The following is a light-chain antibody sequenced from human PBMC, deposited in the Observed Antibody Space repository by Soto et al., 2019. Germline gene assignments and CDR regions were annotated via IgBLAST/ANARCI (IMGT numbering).Light chain of an antibody. V-gene: IGKV1-39*01. CDR3: QQSYSIPYT. CDR2: AAS. J-gene: IGKJ2*01. Sequence: DIQMTQSPSSLSASVGDRVTIACRASQSISTFLNWYQQKPGKAPKLLIYAASSLQSGVPSRFSGGGSGTDFTLSISSLQPEDFVIYYCQQSYSIPYTFGQGTKLEI. CDR1: QSISTF.